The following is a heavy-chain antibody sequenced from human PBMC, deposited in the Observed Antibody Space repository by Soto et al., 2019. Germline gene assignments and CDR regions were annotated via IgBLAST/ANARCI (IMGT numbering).Heavy chain of an antibody. CDR1: GYTFTAYY. Sequence: QVRLLQSGAEVKKSGASVKVSCKASGYTFTAYYIHWMRQARGQGLEWMGWINPDTGGTDYAQKFQGWVTMTRDTSITTAYMELASLKIDDTAVYYCARDIARDCSSWYRGGYDSWGQGTLVTVS. D-gene: IGHD6-13*01. V-gene: IGHV1-2*04. J-gene: IGHJ4*02. CDR2: INPDTGGT. CDR3: ARDIARDCSSWYRGGYDS.